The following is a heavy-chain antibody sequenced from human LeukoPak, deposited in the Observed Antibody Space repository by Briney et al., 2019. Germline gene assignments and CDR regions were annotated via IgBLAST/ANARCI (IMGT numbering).Heavy chain of an antibody. Sequence: EGSLRLSCAASGFSFSSYAMSWVRQAPGKGLEWVSAISGSGGSTYYADSVKGRFTISRDNSKNTLYLQMNSLRAEDTAVYYCAKSVVEGFEDYWGQGTLVTVSS. CDR1: GFSFSSYA. V-gene: IGHV3-23*01. D-gene: IGHD2-15*01. CDR2: ISGSGGST. CDR3: AKSVVEGFEDY. J-gene: IGHJ4*02.